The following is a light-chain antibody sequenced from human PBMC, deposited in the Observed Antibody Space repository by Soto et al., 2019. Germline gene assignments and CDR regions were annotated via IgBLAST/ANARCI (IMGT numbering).Light chain of an antibody. CDR1: QGISSY. CDR3: QHLNTYLFT. CDR2: SAS. V-gene: IGKV1-9*01. Sequence: DIQLTQSPSFLSASVGDRVTITCRASQGISSYLAWYQRKPRKGPKILIYSASTLQSGVPSRFSGSGSVTEFTLTISSLQPEDFATYYCQHLNTYLFTFGPGTKVDV. J-gene: IGKJ3*01.